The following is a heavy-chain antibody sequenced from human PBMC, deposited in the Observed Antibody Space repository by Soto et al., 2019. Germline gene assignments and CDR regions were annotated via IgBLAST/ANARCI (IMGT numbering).Heavy chain of an antibody. V-gene: IGHV1-2*02. J-gene: IGHJ5*02. CDR2: INPHSGAT. CDR3: VRANALRFWNWFDP. D-gene: IGHD3-3*01. CDR1: GYIFSANY. Sequence: ASVKVSCKASGYIFSANYIHWVRQAPGQGLEWLGWINPHSGATNYAQKFLGRVTMSADTSASTSYMDLATLKSDDTAVYYCVRANALRFWNWFDPWVRGTMVTVSS.